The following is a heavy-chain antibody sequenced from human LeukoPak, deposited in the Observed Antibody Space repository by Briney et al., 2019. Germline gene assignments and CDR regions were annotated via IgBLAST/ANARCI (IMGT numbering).Heavy chain of an antibody. D-gene: IGHD2-2*01. CDR1: GFTFSTYA. Sequence: PGGSLRLSCAASGFTFSTYAMSWVRQAPGKGLEWVSGISGSGASTYYADSVKGRFTISRDNSKNTMYLQMNSLRAEDTAVYHCARYCSSTSCQNYYYGMDVWGQGTTATVSS. CDR2: ISGSGAST. V-gene: IGHV3-23*01. CDR3: ARYCSSTSCQNYYYGMDV. J-gene: IGHJ6*02.